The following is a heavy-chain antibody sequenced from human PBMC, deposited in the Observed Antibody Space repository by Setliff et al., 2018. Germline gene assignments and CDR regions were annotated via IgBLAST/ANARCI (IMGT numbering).Heavy chain of an antibody. CDR1: GGSISSGSYY. D-gene: IGHD1-26*01. J-gene: IGHJ4*02. Sequence: SETLSLTCTVSGGSISSGSYYWNWIRQPAGKALEWIGHIFTRGSTNYNPSLKTRVTISVDTSKNQFSLKLSFVTAADTAVYYCARHPSSGSYYGGSIFYFDDWGPGILVTVSS. CDR3: ARHPSSGSYYGGSIFYFDD. CDR2: IFTRGST. V-gene: IGHV4-61*09.